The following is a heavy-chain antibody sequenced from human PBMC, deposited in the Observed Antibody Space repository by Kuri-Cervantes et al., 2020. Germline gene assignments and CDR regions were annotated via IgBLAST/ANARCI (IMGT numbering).Heavy chain of an antibody. D-gene: IGHD3-22*01. CDR2: SNAGNGNT. CDR1: GYTFTSYA. V-gene: IGHV1-3*02. CDR3: ASGGHYYDPLVGDY. J-gene: IGHJ4*02. Sequence: ASVKVSCKASGYTFTSYAMHWVRQAPGQRLEWMGWSNAGNGNTKYSQEFQGRVTITRDTSASTAYMELSSLRSDDTAVYYCASGGHYYDPLVGDYWGQGTLVTVSS.